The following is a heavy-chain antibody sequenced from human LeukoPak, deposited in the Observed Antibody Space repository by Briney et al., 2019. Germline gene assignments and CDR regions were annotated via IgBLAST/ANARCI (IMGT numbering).Heavy chain of an antibody. V-gene: IGHV3-21*01. D-gene: IGHD6-19*01. CDR1: GFTFSSYS. Sequence: GGSLRLSCAASGFTFSSYSMNWVRQAPGKGLEWVSSISSSSSSIYYADSVKGRFTISRDNARNSLYLQMNSLRAEDTAVYYCARDRHIAGAGYYFDYWGQGTLVTVSS. CDR2: ISSSSSSI. CDR3: ARDRHIAGAGYYFDY. J-gene: IGHJ4*02.